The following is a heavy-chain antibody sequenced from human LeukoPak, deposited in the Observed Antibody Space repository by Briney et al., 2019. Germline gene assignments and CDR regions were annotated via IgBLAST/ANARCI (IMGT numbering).Heavy chain of an antibody. V-gene: IGHV3-23*01. CDR1: GFTFSDYY. CDR3: AKPCIAARPAEAFDI. Sequence: PGGSLRLSCAASGFTFSDYYMSWIRQAPGKGLEWVSAISGSGGSTYYADSVKGRFTISRDNSKNTLYLQMNSLRAEDTAVYYCAKPCIAARPAEAFDIWGRGTMVTVSS. J-gene: IGHJ3*02. D-gene: IGHD6-6*01. CDR2: ISGSGGST.